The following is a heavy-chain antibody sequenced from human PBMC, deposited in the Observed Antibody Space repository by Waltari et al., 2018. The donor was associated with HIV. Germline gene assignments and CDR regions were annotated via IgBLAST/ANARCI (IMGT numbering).Heavy chain of an antibody. CDR2: ISGSSSKT. CDR1: GFGFGDYG. Sequence: EVQLLASGGESTKPGKSLKIYCVASGFGFGDYGMAWVRRAPGRGLEFIANISGSSSKTYYAGSLNGRLTISRDNSKNVMYLKITSLRLAETAMYFCVKDLSLSSARPRLVSFDCWSQGTQVSV. J-gene: IGHJ4*02. CDR3: VKDLSLSSARPRLVSFDC. V-gene: IGHV3-23*01. D-gene: IGHD6-6*01.